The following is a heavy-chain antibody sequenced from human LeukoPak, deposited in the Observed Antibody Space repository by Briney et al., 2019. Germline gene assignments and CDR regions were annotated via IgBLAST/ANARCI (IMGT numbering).Heavy chain of an antibody. V-gene: IGHV3-11*04. CDR3: ARVARGLDY. CDR2: ISPSGTTI. CDR1: GFTFSNYA. J-gene: IGHJ4*02. Sequence: GGSLRLSCAASGFTFSNYAMRWVRQAPGKGLQYISYISPSGTTIYFSDSVKGRFTISRDNAKNSLYLQFNSLTAEDTAVYYCARVARGLDYWGQGTLVTVSS. D-gene: IGHD3-10*01.